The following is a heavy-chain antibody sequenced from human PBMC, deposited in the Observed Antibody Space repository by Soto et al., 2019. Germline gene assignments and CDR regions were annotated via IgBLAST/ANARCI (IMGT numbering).Heavy chain of an antibody. CDR1: GGSFSGYY. J-gene: IGHJ4*02. CDR3: ARRPGARFDY. V-gene: IGHV4-34*01. Sequence: QVQLQQWGAGLLKPSETLSLTCAVYGGSFSGYYWNWIRQPPGKGLEWIGEINHSGSTNYNPSLKSRVTISVDTSNNQFSLKLSSVTAADTAMYYCARRPGARFDYWGQGTLVTVSS. D-gene: IGHD3-10*01. CDR2: INHSGST.